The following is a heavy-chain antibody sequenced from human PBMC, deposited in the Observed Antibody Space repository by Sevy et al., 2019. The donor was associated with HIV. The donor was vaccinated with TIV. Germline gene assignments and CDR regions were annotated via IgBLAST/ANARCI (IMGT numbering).Heavy chain of an antibody. V-gene: IGHV3-11*06. CDR1: GFTFSDYY. D-gene: IGHD1-1*01. Sequence: GSLRLSYTASGFTFSDYYMSWIRQAPGKGLECVSFISSTTGYTNYADSVKGRFTISRDNAKNSLYLQMNNLRAEDTAVYYCARSLKDWTPSAGHWGQGTLVTVSS. CDR3: ARSLKDWTPSAGH. J-gene: IGHJ4*02. CDR2: ISSTTGYT.